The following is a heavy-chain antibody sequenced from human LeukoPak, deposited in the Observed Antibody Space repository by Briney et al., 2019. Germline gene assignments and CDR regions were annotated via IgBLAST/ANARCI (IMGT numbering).Heavy chain of an antibody. Sequence: PGGSLRLSCAASGFSVRSNYMTWVRQAPGKGLEWVSLIYNDGSTYYADSVKSRFTISRDNSKNTLYLQMNSLRAEDTAVYYCARGRYYFDYWGQGTLVTVSS. CDR3: ARGRYYFDY. V-gene: IGHV3-53*01. CDR2: IYNDGST. J-gene: IGHJ4*02. CDR1: GFSVRSNY.